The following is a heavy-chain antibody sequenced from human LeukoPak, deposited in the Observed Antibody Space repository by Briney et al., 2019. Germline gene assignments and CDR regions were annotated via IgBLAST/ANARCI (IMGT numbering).Heavy chain of an antibody. CDR2: SYYSGSN. J-gene: IGHJ4*02. D-gene: IGHD3-16*01. CDR3: ARGGTNFDY. CDR1: GASISSYY. Sequence: SETLSLTCTVSGASISSYYWSWIRQPPGKGLEWIGYSYYSGSNNYNPSLKSRVTISVDTSTKQFSLKLSSVTAADTAVYYCARGGTNFDYWGQGTLVTASS. V-gene: IGHV4-59*01.